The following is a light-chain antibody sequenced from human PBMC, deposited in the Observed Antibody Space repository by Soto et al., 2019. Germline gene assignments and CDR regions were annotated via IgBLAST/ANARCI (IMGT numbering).Light chain of an antibody. CDR2: GAS. Sequence: DIVLMQSPGTLSLSPGEEATLSCRASQTVTSNYLVWYQQRPGQAPRLLIYGASARATGIPDRFSGSGSGRDFTLTISRLEPADFAVYYCQQYGTSPITFGQGTRLEI. V-gene: IGKV3-20*01. J-gene: IGKJ5*01. CDR1: QTVTSNY. CDR3: QQYGTSPIT.